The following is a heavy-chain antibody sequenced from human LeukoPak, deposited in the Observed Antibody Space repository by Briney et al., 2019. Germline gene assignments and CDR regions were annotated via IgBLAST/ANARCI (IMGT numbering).Heavy chain of an antibody. CDR2: ISAYNGNT. Sequence: ASVKVSCKASGYTFTSYGISWVRQAPAQGLEWMGWISAYNGNTNYAQKLQGRVTMTTDTSTSTAYMELRSLSSDDTAVYYCARDADSSRNLFQHWGQGTLVAVSS. D-gene: IGHD3-22*01. CDR3: ARDADSSRNLFQH. J-gene: IGHJ1*01. V-gene: IGHV1-18*01. CDR1: GYTFTSYG.